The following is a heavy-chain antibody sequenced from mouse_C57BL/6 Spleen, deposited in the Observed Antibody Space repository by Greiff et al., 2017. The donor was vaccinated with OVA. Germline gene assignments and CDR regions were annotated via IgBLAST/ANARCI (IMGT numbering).Heavy chain of an antibody. J-gene: IGHJ2*01. D-gene: IGHD1-1*01. Sequence: VQLKESVAELVRPGASVKLSCTASGFNIKNTYMHWVKQRPEQGLEWIGRIDPANGNTKYAPKFQGKATITADTSSNTAYLQLSSLTSEDTAIYYCAGPITTVVAPYFDYWGQGTTLTVSS. CDR3: AGPITTVVAPYFDY. CDR2: IDPANGNT. CDR1: GFNIKNTY. V-gene: IGHV14-3*01.